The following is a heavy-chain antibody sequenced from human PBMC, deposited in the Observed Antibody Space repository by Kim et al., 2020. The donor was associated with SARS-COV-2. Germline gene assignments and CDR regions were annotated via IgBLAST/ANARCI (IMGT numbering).Heavy chain of an antibody. Sequence: SVKVSCKASGGTFSSYAISWVRQAPGQGLEWMGGIIPIFGTANYAQKFQGRVTITADESTSTAYMELSSLRSEDTAVYYCARAGPVIAAAGWEGFDPWGQGTLVTVSS. V-gene: IGHV1-69*13. J-gene: IGHJ5*02. CDR3: ARAGPVIAAAGWEGFDP. D-gene: IGHD6-13*01. CDR1: GGTFSSYA. CDR2: IIPIFGTA.